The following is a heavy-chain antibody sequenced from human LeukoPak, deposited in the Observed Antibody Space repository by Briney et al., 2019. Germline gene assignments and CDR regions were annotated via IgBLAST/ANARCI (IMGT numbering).Heavy chain of an antibody. D-gene: IGHD1-1*01. J-gene: IGHJ6*02. CDR1: GFTFSSYW. CDR3: AGESLETYAYYYYYGMDV. V-gene: IGHV3-7*01. CDR2: IKQDGSEK. Sequence: GGSLRLSCAASGFTFSSYWMSWVRQAPGKGLEWVANIKQDGSEKYYVDSVKGRFTISRDNAKNSLYLQMNSLRAEDTAVYYCAGESLETYAYYYYYGMDVWGQGTTVTVSS.